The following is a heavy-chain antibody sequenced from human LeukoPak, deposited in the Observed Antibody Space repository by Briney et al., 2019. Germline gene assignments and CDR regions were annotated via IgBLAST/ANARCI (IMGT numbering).Heavy chain of an antibody. CDR3: ARGIGYCSSTSCQGLYFQH. D-gene: IGHD2-2*01. Sequence: TLSLXXXXSGGSIXXGGYYWSWIRQHPGKGLEWIGYIYYSGSTYYNPSLKSRVTISVDTSKNEFSLKLSSVTAADTAVYYCARGIGYCSSTSCQGLYFQHWGQGTLVTVSS. CDR1: GGSIXXGGYY. J-gene: IGHJ1*01. CDR2: IYYSGST. V-gene: IGHV4-31*02.